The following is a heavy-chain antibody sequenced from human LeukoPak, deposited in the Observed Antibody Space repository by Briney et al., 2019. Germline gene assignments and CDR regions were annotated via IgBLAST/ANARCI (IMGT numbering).Heavy chain of an antibody. V-gene: IGHV3-21*01. D-gene: IGHD2-2*01. CDR2: ISSSGSYI. CDR3: VMDCSGTSCYQY. Sequence: GGSLRLSCGASGFTFSSYSMNWVRQAPGKGLEWVSYISSSGSYIYYADSVKGRFTISRDNAKNSLYLQMNSLRAEDTAVYYCVMDCSGTSCYQYWGQGTLVTVSS. CDR1: GFTFSSYS. J-gene: IGHJ4*02.